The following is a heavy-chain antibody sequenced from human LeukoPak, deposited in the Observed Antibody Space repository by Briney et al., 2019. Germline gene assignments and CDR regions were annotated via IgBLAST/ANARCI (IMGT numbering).Heavy chain of an antibody. D-gene: IGHD3-22*01. CDR2: IYYSGST. CDR3: ASGGLDYYDSSGYPDAFDI. CDR1: GGSISSSSYY. V-gene: IGHV4-39*07. Sequence: SETLSLTCTVSGGSISSSSYYWGWIRQPPGKGLEWIGSIYYSGSTYYNPSLKSRVTISVDTSKNQFSLKLSSVTAADTAVYYCASGGLDYYDSSGYPDAFDIWGQGTMVTVSS. J-gene: IGHJ3*02.